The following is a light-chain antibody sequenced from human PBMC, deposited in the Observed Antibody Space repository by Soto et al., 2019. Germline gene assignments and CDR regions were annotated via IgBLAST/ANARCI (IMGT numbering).Light chain of an antibody. CDR3: QKSHSAHTT. CDR2: AAS. J-gene: IGKJ1*01. CDR1: QSISTF. V-gene: IGKV1-39*01. Sequence: DIHMAQSPSSLSASVGDTVTITCRATQSISTFLNWYQQRQGQVPKLLIYAASNLYTGVQDRFSGSGSGTDFTLTISSLQPEDFTTYYCQKSHSAHTTFGQGTTGDIK.